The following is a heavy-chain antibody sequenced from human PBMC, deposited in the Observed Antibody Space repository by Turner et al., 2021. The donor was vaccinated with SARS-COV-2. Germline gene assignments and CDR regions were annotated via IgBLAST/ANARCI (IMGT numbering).Heavy chain of an antibody. V-gene: IGHV3-30*18. D-gene: IGHD1-26*01. J-gene: IGHJ4*02. Sequence: QVQLVESGGGVVQPGRSLRLSCAASGFTVSIYGMHWVRQAPGKGLEWVAVISYDGSNKYYADSVKGRFTISRDNSKNTLYLQMNSLRAEDTAVYYCAKSYSGSYWDRNDYWGQGTLVTVSS. CDR3: AKSYSGSYWDRNDY. CDR1: GFTVSIYG. CDR2: ISYDGSNK.